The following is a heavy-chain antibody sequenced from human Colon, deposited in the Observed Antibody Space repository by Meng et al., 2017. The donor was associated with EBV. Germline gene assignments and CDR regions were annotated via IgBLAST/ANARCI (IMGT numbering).Heavy chain of an antibody. Sequence: QLADTGPGLWMRCGSLALPGVVCSGSRGSRKLWSWVRQPPGKGLEWIGEIYHSGSTNYNPSLKSRVTISVDESKNQFSLRLSSVTAADTAVYYCARVGAYCGGDCYHPRWGQGTLVTVSS. CDR3: ARVGAYCGGDCYHPR. J-gene: IGHJ4*02. V-gene: IGHV4-4*02. CDR2: IYHSGST. CDR1: SGSRGSRKL. D-gene: IGHD2-21*02.